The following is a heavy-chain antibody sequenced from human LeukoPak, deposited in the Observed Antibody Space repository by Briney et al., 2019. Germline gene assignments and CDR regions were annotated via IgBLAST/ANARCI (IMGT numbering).Heavy chain of an antibody. D-gene: IGHD3-10*01. CDR1: GFTVSNNY. V-gene: IGHV3-53*01. J-gene: IGHJ4*02. Sequence: PGGSLRLSCAASGFTVSNNYMSWVRQTPGKGLEWVSVIYSGGSTYYANSVKGRFTISRDNAKNSLYLQMNSLRAEDTAVYYCARESITMVRGVGYFDYWGQGTLVTVSS. CDR3: ARESITMVRGVGYFDY. CDR2: IYSGGST.